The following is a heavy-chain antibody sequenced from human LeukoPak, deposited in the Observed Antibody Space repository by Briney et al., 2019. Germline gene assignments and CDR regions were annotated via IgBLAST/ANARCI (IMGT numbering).Heavy chain of an antibody. Sequence: GGSLRLSCAASGFTFSSYEMNWVRQAPGKGLEWVSYISSSGSTIYYADSVKGRFTISRDNARDSLYLQMNSLRDDDTSVYFCARDASALYWGRGTLVTVSS. CDR3: ARDASALY. D-gene: IGHD6-19*01. J-gene: IGHJ4*02. CDR2: ISSSGSTI. CDR1: GFTFSSYE. V-gene: IGHV3-48*03.